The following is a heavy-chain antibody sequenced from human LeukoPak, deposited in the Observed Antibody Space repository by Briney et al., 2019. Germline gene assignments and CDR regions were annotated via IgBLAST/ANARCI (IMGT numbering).Heavy chain of an antibody. CDR3: ARILFSSSSFHAFDI. J-gene: IGHJ3*02. CDR1: GGTFSSYA. Sequence: SVNVSCMASGGTFSSYAISWVRQAPGQGLEGMGGIIPIFGTANYAQKFQGRVTITADESTSTAYMELSSLRSEDTAVYYCARILFSSSSFHAFDIWGQGTMVTVSS. V-gene: IGHV1-69*13. D-gene: IGHD6-13*01. CDR2: IIPIFGTA.